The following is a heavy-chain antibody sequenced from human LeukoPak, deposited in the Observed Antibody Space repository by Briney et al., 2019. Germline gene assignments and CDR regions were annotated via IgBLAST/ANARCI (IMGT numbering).Heavy chain of an antibody. CDR3: ARGGYDSSGYYYQSNWFDP. CDR1: GGSFSGYY. J-gene: IGHJ5*02. D-gene: IGHD3-22*01. Sequence: PSETLSLTCAVYGGSFSGYYWSWIRQPPGKGLEWIGEINHSGSTNYNPSLKSRVTISVDTSKNQFSLKLSSVTAADTAVYYCARGGYDSSGYYYQSNWFDPWGQGTLVTVSS. V-gene: IGHV4-34*01. CDR2: INHSGST.